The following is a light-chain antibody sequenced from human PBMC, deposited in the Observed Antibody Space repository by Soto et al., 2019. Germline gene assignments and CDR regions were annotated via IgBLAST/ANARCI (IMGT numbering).Light chain of an antibody. J-gene: IGLJ2*01. V-gene: IGLV4-69*01. CDR2: LNSDGSH. CDR1: SGHSSYA. CDR3: QPWGTGIQV. Sequence: QPVLTQSPSASASLGASVKLTCTLSSGHSSYAIAWHQQQPEKGPRYLMKLNSDGSHSKGDGIPDRFSGSSSGAERYLTISSLQSEDEADSYCQPWGTGIQVFGGGTKLTVL.